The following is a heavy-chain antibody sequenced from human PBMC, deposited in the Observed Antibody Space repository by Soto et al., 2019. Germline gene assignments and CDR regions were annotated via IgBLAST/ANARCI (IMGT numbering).Heavy chain of an antibody. CDR3: VRETGVYNMGVRP. Sequence: EVQLVESGGALVQPGGSLRLSCAASGFTFSGDWMHWIRQPPGKGLVWVSCIGHDGSRTRYADSMKGRFTISRDNAKTPLYLTLPSLRAEDTALYYCVRETGVYNMGVRPWGRGNGVIVSS. D-gene: IGHD3-3*01. CDR2: IGHDGSRT. V-gene: IGHV3-74*01. CDR1: GFTFSGDW. J-gene: IGHJ4*02.